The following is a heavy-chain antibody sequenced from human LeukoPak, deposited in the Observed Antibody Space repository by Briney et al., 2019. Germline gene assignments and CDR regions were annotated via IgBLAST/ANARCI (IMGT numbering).Heavy chain of an antibody. Sequence: GGSLRLSCAASGFTFSSYTMNWVRQPPGKGLEWVSNIGTSSTTIYYADSVKGRFTISRDNAKNSLYLQMNSLKVEDTAVYYCARYGNGEWLAHYAFDMWGQGAMVTVSS. V-gene: IGHV3-48*01. CDR1: GFTFSSYT. D-gene: IGHD6-19*01. J-gene: IGHJ3*02. CDR3: ARYGNGEWLAHYAFDM. CDR2: IGTSSTTI.